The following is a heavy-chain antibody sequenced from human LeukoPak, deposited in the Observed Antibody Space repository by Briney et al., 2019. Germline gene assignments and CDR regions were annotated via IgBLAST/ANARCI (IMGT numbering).Heavy chain of an antibody. Sequence: GGSLRLSCAASGFTFSSYAMHWVRQAPGKGLEWVAVISYDGSNKYYADSVKGRFTISGDNSKNTLYLQMNSLRAEDTAVYYCARDLYSNPYSYVDYWGQGTLVTVSS. J-gene: IGHJ4*02. CDR3: ARDLYSNPYSYVDY. V-gene: IGHV3-30*04. D-gene: IGHD4-11*01. CDR2: ISYDGSNK. CDR1: GFTFSSYA.